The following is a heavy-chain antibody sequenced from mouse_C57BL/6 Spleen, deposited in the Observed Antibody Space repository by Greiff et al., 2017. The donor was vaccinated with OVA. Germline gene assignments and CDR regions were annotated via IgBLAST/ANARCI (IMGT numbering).Heavy chain of an antibody. V-gene: IGHV1-69*01. J-gene: IGHJ3*01. CDR1: GYTFTSYW. CDR2: IDPSDSYT. Sequence: QVQLQQPGAELVMPGASVKLSCKASGYTFTSYWMHWVKQRPGQGLEWIGEIDPSDSYTNYNQKFKGKSTLNVDKSSGTAYMQLSSRTSEDSAVYYCARGEGFAYWGQGTLVTVSA. CDR3: ARGEGFAY.